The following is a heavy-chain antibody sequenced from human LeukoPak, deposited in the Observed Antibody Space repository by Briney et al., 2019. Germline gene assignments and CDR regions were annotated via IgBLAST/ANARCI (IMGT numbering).Heavy chain of an antibody. Sequence: ASVKVSCKASGYTFTSYDINWVRQATGQGLEWMGWMNPNSGNTGYAQKFQGRVTMTRNTSISTAYMELSSLRSEDTAVYYCARFGYGYNFYYGMDVWGQGTTVTVSS. J-gene: IGHJ6*02. CDR1: GYTFTSYD. D-gene: IGHD5-24*01. CDR2: MNPNSGNT. V-gene: IGHV1-8*01. CDR3: ARFGYGYNFYYGMDV.